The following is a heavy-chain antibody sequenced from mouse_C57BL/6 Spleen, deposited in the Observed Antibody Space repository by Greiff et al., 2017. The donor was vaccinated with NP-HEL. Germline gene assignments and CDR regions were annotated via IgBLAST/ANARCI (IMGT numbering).Heavy chain of an antibody. CDR2: ISYSGST. Sequence: EVKLQESGPGMVKPSQSLSLTCTVTGYSITSGYDWHWIRHFPGNKLEWMGYISYSGSTNYNPSLKSRISITHDTSKNHFFLKLNSVTTEDTATYYCAREGGNYVRGFAYWGQGTLVTVSA. D-gene: IGHD2-1*01. J-gene: IGHJ3*01. V-gene: IGHV3-1*01. CDR3: AREGGNYVRGFAY. CDR1: GYSITSGYD.